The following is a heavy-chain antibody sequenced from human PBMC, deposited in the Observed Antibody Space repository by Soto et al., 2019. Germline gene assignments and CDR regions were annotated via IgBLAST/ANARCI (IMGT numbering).Heavy chain of an antibody. V-gene: IGHV6-1*01. D-gene: IGHD3-3*01. J-gene: IGHJ4*02. Sequence: SQTLSLTCVISGDSVSSNSAAWNWIRQSPSRGLEWLGRTYYRSKWYNDYAVSVKSRITINPDTSKNQFSLQLNSVTHEDTAVYYCARADYDFWSGYFYYFDYWGQGTLVTVSS. CDR1: GDSVSSNSAA. CDR3: ARADYDFWSGYFYYFDY. CDR2: TYYRSKWYN.